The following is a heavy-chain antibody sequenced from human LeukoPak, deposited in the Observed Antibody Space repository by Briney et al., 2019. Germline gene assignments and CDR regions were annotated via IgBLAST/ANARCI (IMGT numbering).Heavy chain of an antibody. D-gene: IGHD1-14*01. CDR3: ARDRKLPTPRTCLGY. Sequence: GRTLRLSCAASGFTFSSYGMHWVRQAPGKGLEWVAVIWYDGSNKYYADSVKGPFTISRDKSKNTLYLQMNTLRARVSAVYYYARDRKLPTPRTCLGYWGQGTLVTVSS. CDR2: IWYDGSNK. J-gene: IGHJ4*02. V-gene: IGHV3-33*01. CDR1: GFTFSSYG.